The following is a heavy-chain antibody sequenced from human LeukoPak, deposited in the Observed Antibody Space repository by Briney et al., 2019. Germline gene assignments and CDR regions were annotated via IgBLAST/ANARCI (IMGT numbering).Heavy chain of an antibody. CDR2: VSGSGGST. J-gene: IGHJ4*02. D-gene: IGHD3-9*01. CDR3: AKTTSYDILTGSTFDY. Sequence: PGGSLRPSCAASGFTFSSYAMSWVRQAPGKGLECVSAVSGSGGSTSYADSVKGRFTISRDNSKNTLYLQMNSLRVEDTAVYYCAKTTSYDILTGSTFDYWGQGTLVTVSS. CDR1: GFTFSSYA. V-gene: IGHV3-23*01.